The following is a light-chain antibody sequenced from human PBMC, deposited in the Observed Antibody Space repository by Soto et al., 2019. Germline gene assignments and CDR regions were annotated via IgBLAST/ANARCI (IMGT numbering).Light chain of an antibody. Sequence: QLVLTQSPSASASLGASVKLTCNLSSGHSSYAIAWHQQQPEKGPRYLMKLDSDGSHTKGDAIPDRFSGSSSGAERYLTISSLQAEDEADYYCQTLGTGIHVVFGGGTKLTVL. CDR3: QTLGTGIHVV. CDR2: LDSDGSH. CDR1: SGHSSYA. V-gene: IGLV4-69*01. J-gene: IGLJ2*01.